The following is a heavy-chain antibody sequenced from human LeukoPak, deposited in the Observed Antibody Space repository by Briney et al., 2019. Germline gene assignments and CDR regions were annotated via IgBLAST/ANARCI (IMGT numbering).Heavy chain of an antibody. CDR2: INHSGST. CDR3: ARGPGVLRYFDWLIPFDY. CDR1: GGSFSGYY. D-gene: IGHD3-9*01. V-gene: IGHV4-34*01. Sequence: SETLSLTCAVYGGSFSGYYWSWIRQPPGKGLEWIGEINHSGSTNYNPSLKSRVTISVDTSKNQFSLKLSSVTAADTAVYYCARGPGVLRYFDWLIPFDYWGQGTLVTVSS. J-gene: IGHJ4*02.